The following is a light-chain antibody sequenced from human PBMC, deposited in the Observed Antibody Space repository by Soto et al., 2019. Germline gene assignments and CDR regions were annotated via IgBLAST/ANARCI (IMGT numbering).Light chain of an antibody. CDR3: QHYSTYSCT. V-gene: IGKV1-5*01. CDR1: QSISSW. J-gene: IGKJ2*02. CDR2: GAS. Sequence: DIQMTQFPSTLSASVGDRVTITCRASQSISSWLAWYQQKPGKAPNLLVYGASSLESGVPSRFSGGGSGTEFTLTISSLQPDDFATYYCQHYSTYSCTFGKGTKLDIK.